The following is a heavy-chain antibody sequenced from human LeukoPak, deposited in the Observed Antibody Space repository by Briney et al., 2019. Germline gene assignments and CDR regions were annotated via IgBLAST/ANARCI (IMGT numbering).Heavy chain of an antibody. CDR3: ARGPNSFSSGWYGGIPFDY. D-gene: IGHD6-19*01. Sequence: SETLSLTCAVYGGSFSGYYWSWIRQPPGKGVEWVGEINHSGSTNYNPSLKSRVTISVDTSKTQYSLKLSSVTAADTAVYYCARGPNSFSSGWYGGIPFDYWGQGTLVTVSS. CDR1: GGSFSGYY. CDR2: INHSGST. J-gene: IGHJ4*02. V-gene: IGHV4-34*01.